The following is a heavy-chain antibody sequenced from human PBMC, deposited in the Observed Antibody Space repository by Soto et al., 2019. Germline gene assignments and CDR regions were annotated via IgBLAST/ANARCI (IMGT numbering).Heavy chain of an antibody. D-gene: IGHD6-19*01. J-gene: IGHJ3*01. CDR3: ARDRGSSGMFELDV. CDR1: QFPFDVYS. Sequence: SCVASQFPFDVYSMHWVRQAPGKGLEWVSYIRHTTSATFYADAVKGRFTISRDNRKNSLFLQMNSLRDDDTGVYFCARDRGSSGMFELDVWGPGTLVTVSS. CDR2: IRHTTSAT. V-gene: IGHV3-48*02.